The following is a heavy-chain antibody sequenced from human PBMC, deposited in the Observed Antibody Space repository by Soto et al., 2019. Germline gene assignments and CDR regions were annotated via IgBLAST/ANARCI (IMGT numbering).Heavy chain of an antibody. V-gene: IGHV3-48*01. CDR2: ISSSSSSI. CDR3: ARVMSISWYFDL. D-gene: IGHD5-12*01. CDR1: GFTFNTYS. J-gene: IGHJ2*01. Sequence: EVQLVESRGGLVQPGGPLRLSCAASGFTFNTYSMNWVRQAPGKGLEWLSYISSSSSSIYYAVSVKGRFTISRDNAKNSLYLQMNSLRAEDTAKYYCARVMSISWYFDLWGRGTLVTVSS.